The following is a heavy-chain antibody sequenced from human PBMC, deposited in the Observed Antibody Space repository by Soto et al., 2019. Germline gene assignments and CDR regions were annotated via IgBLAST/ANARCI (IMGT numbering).Heavy chain of an antibody. CDR2: IYHSGST. V-gene: IGHV4-30-2*01. CDR1: DGTSVSGGYS. J-gene: IGHJ5*02. Sequence: SQILSVTCAVSDGTSVSGGYSWSWIRQPPGKGLEWIGYIYHSGSTYYNPSLKSRVTISVDRSKNQFSLKLNSMTAADTAVYYCARVPTPWGQGTLVTVSS. CDR3: ARVPTP.